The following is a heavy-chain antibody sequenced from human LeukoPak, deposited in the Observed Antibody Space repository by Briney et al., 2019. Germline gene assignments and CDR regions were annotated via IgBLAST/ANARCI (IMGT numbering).Heavy chain of an antibody. D-gene: IGHD4-17*01. CDR3: AKNHYGDHFDH. CDR1: GFTLSSYA. Sequence: GWSLRLSCAPSGFTLSSYAMSWVRQAPGNGREWASAICGNGGSTYYARSVKGRFTISRDNSKNTLYLQMNSLRAEDTAVYYCAKNHYGDHFDHWGQGTLVTVSS. CDR2: ICGNGGST. J-gene: IGHJ4*02. V-gene: IGHV3-23*01.